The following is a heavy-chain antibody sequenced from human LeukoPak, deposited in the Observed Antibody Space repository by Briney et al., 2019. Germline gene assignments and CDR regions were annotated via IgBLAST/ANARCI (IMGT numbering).Heavy chain of an antibody. CDR1: GFSFSIYG. CDR2: IHYDGSNK. CDR3: ARKIVVMYYFDY. D-gene: IGHD3-22*01. J-gene: IGHJ4*02. Sequence: GGSLRLSCAASGFSFSIYGMHWVRQAPGKRLEWVAFIHYDGSNKYYADSVKGRFTISRDNSKNTLFLQMNSLRAEDTAVYYCARKIVVMYYFDYWGQGTLVTVSS. V-gene: IGHV3-30*02.